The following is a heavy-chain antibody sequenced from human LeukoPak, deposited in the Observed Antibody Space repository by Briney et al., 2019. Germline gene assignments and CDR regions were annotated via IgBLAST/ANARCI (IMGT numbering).Heavy chain of an antibody. CDR3: ARAGRGYCSSTSRYPLWYFDL. V-gene: IGHV1-18*01. Sequence: ASVKVSCKASGYTFTSYGISWVRQAPGQGLAWMGWISAYNGNTNYAQKLQGRVTMTTDTSTSTAYMELRSLRSDDTAVYYCARAGRGYCSSTSRYPLWYFDLWGRGTLVTVSS. CDR2: ISAYNGNT. D-gene: IGHD2-2*01. CDR1: GYTFTSYG. J-gene: IGHJ2*01.